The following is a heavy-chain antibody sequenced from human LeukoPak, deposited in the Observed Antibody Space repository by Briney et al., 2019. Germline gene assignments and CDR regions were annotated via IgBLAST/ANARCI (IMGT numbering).Heavy chain of an antibody. V-gene: IGHV4-59*12. CDR1: GVTFSSYY. D-gene: IGHD6-13*01. CDR2: IYYSGST. J-gene: IGHJ4*02. Sequence: PAETLCLTCAASGVTFSSYYWSWVRQAPGKGLERIGNIYYSGSTNYNPSLNSRVTITVETSKNQFSLKLSSVAADDTAVYYCASDRGIAAAGLGAFDYWGQGTLVTVS. CDR3: ASDRGIAAAGLGAFDY.